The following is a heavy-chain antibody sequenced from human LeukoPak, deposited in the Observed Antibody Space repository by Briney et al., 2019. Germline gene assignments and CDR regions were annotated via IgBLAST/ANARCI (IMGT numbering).Heavy chain of an antibody. CDR2: ISGSGGST. CDR3: ANRYCSGGSCYPHFDY. Sequence: PGGSLRLSCAASGFTFSSYAMSWVRQAPGKGLEWVSAISGSGGSTYYADSVKGRFTISRDNSKNTLYLQMNSLRAEDTAVYYCANRYCSGGSCYPHFDYWGQGTLVTVSS. V-gene: IGHV3-23*01. CDR1: GFTFSSYA. J-gene: IGHJ4*02. D-gene: IGHD2-15*01.